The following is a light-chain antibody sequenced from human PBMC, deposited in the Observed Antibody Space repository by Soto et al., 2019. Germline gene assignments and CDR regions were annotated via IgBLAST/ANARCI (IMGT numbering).Light chain of an antibody. V-gene: IGKV3-20*01. J-gene: IGKJ1*01. CDR3: QQYGSSST. CDR1: QSVSSNY. Sequence: EIVLTQSPGTLSLSPGERATLSCRASQSVSSNYLAWYQQKPGQAPRLLIYGASSRATGIPDRFSGSGSGTDFTLTISRLEPEDFAVYYCQQYGSSSTFGQGTKVDI. CDR2: GAS.